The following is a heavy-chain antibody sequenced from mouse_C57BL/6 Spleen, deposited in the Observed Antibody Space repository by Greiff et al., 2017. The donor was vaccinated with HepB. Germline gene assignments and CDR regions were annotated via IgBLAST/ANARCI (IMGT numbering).Heavy chain of an antibody. V-gene: IGHV3-1*01. CDR3: ARDGPMVRFAY. D-gene: IGHD2-2*01. J-gene: IGHJ3*01. Sequence: EVKLMESGPGMVKPSQSLSLTCTVTGYSITSGYDWHWIRHFPGNKLEWMGYISYSGSTNYNPSLKSRISITHDTSKNHFFLKLNSVTTEDTATYYCARDGPMVRFAYWGQGTLVTVSA. CDR1: GYSITSGYD. CDR2: ISYSGST.